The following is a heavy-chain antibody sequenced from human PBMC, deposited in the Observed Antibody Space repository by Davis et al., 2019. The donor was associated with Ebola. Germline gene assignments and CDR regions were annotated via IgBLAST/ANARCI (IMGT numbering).Heavy chain of an antibody. CDR3: ARGEGARDY. Sequence: SVPVSCMTSRYTFLHYGFTWLRQAPGTGLEWLGWIRIYDGNTNYAQKLQDRVTMTTDTSTTTVFMELRNLRSDETAVYWCARGEGARDYWGQGTLVTVSS. CDR2: IRIYDGNT. CDR1: RYTFLHYG. D-gene: IGHD1-26*01. J-gene: IGHJ4*02. V-gene: IGHV1-18*04.